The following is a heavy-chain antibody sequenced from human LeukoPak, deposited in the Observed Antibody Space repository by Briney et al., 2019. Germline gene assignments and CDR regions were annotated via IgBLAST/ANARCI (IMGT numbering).Heavy chain of an antibody. V-gene: IGHV4-4*02. D-gene: IGHD1-7*01. CDR2: IYHTGST. J-gene: IGHJ4*02. CDR3: ARTSGNYLYFFDY. Sequence: SETLSLTCAVSGASISSTNWWNWVRQPPGKGLVWIGEIYHTGSTNYDPSLKGRVTILLDKSRNQFSLILSSVTAADTAVYYCARTSGNYLYFFDYWGQGALVTVSS. CDR1: GASISSTNW.